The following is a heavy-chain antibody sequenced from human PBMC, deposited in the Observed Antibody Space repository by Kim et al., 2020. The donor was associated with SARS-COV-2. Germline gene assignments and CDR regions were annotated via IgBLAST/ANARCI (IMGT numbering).Heavy chain of an antibody. CDR2: IYSGGST. CDR1: GFTVSSNY. D-gene: IGHD3-10*01. CDR3: ARELHITMVRGVNYYYYGMDV. J-gene: IGHJ6*02. V-gene: IGHV3-53*01. Sequence: GGSLRLSCAASGFTVSSNYMSWVRQAPGKGLEWVSVIYSGGSTYYADSVKGRFTISRDNSKNTLYLQMNSLRAEDTAVYYCARELHITMVRGVNYYYYGMDVWGQGTPVTVSS.